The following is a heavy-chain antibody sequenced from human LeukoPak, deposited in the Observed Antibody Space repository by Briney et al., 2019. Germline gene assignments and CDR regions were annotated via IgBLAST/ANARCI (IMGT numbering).Heavy chain of an antibody. Sequence: SQTLSLTCVISGDXVSSNLATWNWIRQSPSRGLEWLGRTYYRSKWSNDYAVSVKSRLIINPDTSKNHFSLQLSFVTPEDTAVYFCARALGVVFDYWGQGTLVTVSS. CDR2: TYYRSKWSN. J-gene: IGHJ4*02. D-gene: IGHD2-8*01. V-gene: IGHV6-1*01. CDR3: ARALGVVFDY. CDR1: GDXVSSNLAT.